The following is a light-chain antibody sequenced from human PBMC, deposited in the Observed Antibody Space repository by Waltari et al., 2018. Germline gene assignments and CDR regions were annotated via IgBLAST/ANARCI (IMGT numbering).Light chain of an antibody. CDR1: SSAFGSYNY. V-gene: IGLV2-14*01. CDR3: SSYTSGSTWV. J-gene: IGLJ3*02. Sequence: QSALTQPASVSGSPGQSITISFTGTSSAFGSYNYVSWYQQHPGKAPKLMISDVNKRPSGVSNRFSASKSGNTASLTISGLQAEDEADYYCSSYTSGSTWVFGGGTKLTVL. CDR2: DVN.